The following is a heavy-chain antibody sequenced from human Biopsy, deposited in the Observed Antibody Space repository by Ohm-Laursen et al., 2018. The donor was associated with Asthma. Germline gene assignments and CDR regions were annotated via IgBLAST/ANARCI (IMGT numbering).Heavy chain of an antibody. V-gene: IGHV3-23*01. Sequence: SLRLSCTATGFTFSSYAMSWVCQAPGKGLEWVSAISGSGGSTYYADSVKGRFTISRDNSKNTLYLQMNSLRAEDTAVYYCAKGYYYDSSGFDYWGQGTLVTVSS. CDR1: GFTFSSYA. CDR2: ISGSGGST. J-gene: IGHJ4*02. CDR3: AKGYYYDSSGFDY. D-gene: IGHD3-22*01.